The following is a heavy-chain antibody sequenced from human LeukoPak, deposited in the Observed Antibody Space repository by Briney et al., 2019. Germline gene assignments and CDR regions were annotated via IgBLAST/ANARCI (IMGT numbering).Heavy chain of an antibody. J-gene: IGHJ4*02. CDR1: GGSISSSSYY. D-gene: IGHD6-13*01. V-gene: IGHV4-39*07. Sequence: SETLSLTCTVSGGSISSSSYYWGWIRQPPGKGLEWIGSIYYSGSTYYNPSLKSRVTISVDTSKNQFSLKLSSVTAADTAVYYCARTGYSSSWYDYWGQGTLVTVSS. CDR3: ARTGYSSSWYDY. CDR2: IYYSGST.